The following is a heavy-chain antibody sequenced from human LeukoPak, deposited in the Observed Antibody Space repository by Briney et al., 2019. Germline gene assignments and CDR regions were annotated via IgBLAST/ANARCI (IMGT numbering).Heavy chain of an antibody. D-gene: IGHD5-12*01. J-gene: IGHJ4*02. Sequence: SETLSLTCAVYGGSFSGYYWSWIRQPPGKGLEWIGEINHSGSTNYNPSLKSRVTILVDTSKNQFSLKVSSVIAADTAVYYCARHSSAYSYDFWGQGTLVTVSS. CDR2: INHSGST. CDR1: GGSFSGYY. CDR3: ARHSSAYSYDF. V-gene: IGHV4-34*01.